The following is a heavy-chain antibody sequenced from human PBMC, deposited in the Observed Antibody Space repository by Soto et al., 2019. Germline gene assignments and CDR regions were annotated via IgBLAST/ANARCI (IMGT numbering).Heavy chain of an antibody. CDR2: IYYSGTT. V-gene: IGHV4-31*03. D-gene: IGHD3-22*01. Sequence: QVQLQESGPGLVKPSQTLSLTCTVSGGSLSSGGYYWSWIRQHPGKGLEWIGYIYYSGTTYYNPSLQSRVTISVDTSKNQFSLKLTSVTAADTAVYYCASTYYNATTGPFDYWGQGTLVTVSS. J-gene: IGHJ4*02. CDR1: GGSLSSGGYY. CDR3: ASTYYNATTGPFDY.